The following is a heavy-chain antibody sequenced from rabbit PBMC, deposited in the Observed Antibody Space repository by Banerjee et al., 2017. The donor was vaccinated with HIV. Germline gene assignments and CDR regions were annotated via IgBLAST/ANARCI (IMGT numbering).Heavy chain of an antibody. CDR1: GVSFSFNNY. V-gene: IGHV1S45*01. D-gene: IGHD1-1*01. J-gene: IGHJ4*01. CDR2: IDVGSSDFT. CDR3: ARGDANSGFNL. Sequence: QEKLVESGGGLVQPEGSLTLTCTASGVSFSFNNYMCWVRQAPGKGLEWIGCIDVGSSDFTYFAAWAKGRFTISKTSSTTVTLQMNSLTAADTTTYFCARGDANSGFNLWGQGTLVTVS.